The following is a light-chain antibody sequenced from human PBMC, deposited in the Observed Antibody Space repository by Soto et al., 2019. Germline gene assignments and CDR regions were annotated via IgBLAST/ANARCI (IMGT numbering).Light chain of an antibody. J-gene: IGKJ4*01. CDR2: DAS. CDR3: QQYDNLLRT. Sequence: DIQMTQSPSSLSASVGDRVTITCQASQDISNYLNWYQQKPGKAPKLLIYDASNLETGVPSRFSGSGSGTDFTSTISSLQPEDIATYYCQQYDNLLRTFGGGTKVEIK. CDR1: QDISNY. V-gene: IGKV1-33*01.